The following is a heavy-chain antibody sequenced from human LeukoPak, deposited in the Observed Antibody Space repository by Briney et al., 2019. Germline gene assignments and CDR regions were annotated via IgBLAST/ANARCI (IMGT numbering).Heavy chain of an antibody. J-gene: IGHJ4*02. D-gene: IGHD6-19*01. Sequence: GGSLRLSCGASGFTFSSYAMSWVRQAPGKGLEWISYIHSSTNTIYYADSVKGRFTISRDNAKRSLYLQMNSLTDEDTAVYYCARGAGPFDCWGQGTLVTVSS. V-gene: IGHV3-48*02. CDR3: ARGAGPFDC. CDR1: GFTFSSYA. CDR2: IHSSTNTI.